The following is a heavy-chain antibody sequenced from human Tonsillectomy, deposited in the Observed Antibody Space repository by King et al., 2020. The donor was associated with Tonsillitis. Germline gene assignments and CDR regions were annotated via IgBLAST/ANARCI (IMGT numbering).Heavy chain of an antibody. CDR3: ARDQPVGSTRFDY. CDR2: IHTSGST. Sequence: QLQESGPGLVKPSETLSLTCTVSCASMSSYYWSWMRQPDEKGLEWVGRIHTSGSTNYNPSLECRVTMAVDTSKNQFSLKLTSMTAADTAVYYCARDQPVGSTRFDYWGQGILVTVSS. CDR1: CASMSSYY. D-gene: IGHD2-2*01. V-gene: IGHV4-4*07. J-gene: IGHJ4*02.